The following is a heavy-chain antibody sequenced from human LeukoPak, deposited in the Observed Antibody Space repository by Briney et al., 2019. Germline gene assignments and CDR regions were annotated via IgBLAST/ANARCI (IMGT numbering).Heavy chain of an antibody. J-gene: IGHJ4*02. CDR2: ISSSGTYI. V-gene: IGHV3-21*01. CDR3: ARELYTS. D-gene: IGHD2-2*02. CDR1: GFSFSSYS. Sequence: PGGSLRLSCAASGFSFSSYSMNWVRQAPGKGLEWVSSISSSGTYIFYADSVKGRFTVSRDNAKNSLYLQMNSLRAEDAAVYFCARELYTSWGQGTLVTVSS.